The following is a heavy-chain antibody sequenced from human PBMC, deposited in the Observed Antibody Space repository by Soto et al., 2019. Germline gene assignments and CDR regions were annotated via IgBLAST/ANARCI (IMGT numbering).Heavy chain of an antibody. V-gene: IGHV1-69*12. CDR2: IIPIFGTG. D-gene: IGHD6-19*01. CDR1: GGSFSNSA. J-gene: IGHJ4*02. Sequence: QVQLVQSGAEVRKPGSSVKVSCKASGGSFSNSAIYWVRQAPGQGLEWMGGIIPIFGTGNYAQKFQGRVTITAEESTSTGYTELHSLSSEDTAVYYCATARDTGWSPTDDYWGQGTLVNASS. CDR3: ATARDTGWSPTDDY.